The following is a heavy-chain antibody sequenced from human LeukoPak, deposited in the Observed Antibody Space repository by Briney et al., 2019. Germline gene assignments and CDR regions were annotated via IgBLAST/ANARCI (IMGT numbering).Heavy chain of an antibody. CDR1: GGSISSGSYY. CDR3: ARGSGVVVTPAMKMSSNFDY. Sequence: PSETLSLTCTVSGGSISSGSYYWSWIRQPAGKGLEWIGRVYTSGSTNYNPSLKSRVTISIDMSNNQFSLKLSSVTAADTAVYYCARGSGVVVTPAMKMSSNFDYWGQGTLVTVSS. V-gene: IGHV4-61*02. D-gene: IGHD2-2*01. J-gene: IGHJ4*02. CDR2: VYTSGST.